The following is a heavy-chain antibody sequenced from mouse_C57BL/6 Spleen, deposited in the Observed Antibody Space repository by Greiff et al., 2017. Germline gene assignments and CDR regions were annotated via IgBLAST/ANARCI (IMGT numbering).Heavy chain of an antibody. D-gene: IGHD1-1*01. CDR3: ARGHYYGSSFPYYFDY. CDR2: IYPGGGYT. CDR1: GYTFTNYW. V-gene: IGHV1-63*01. J-gene: IGHJ2*01. Sequence: VKLQQSGAELVRPGTSVKMSCKASGYTFTNYWIGWAKQRPGHGLEWIGDIYPGGGYTNYNEKFKGKATLTADKSSSTAYMQFSSLTSEDSAIYYCARGHYYGSSFPYYFDYWGQGTTLTVSS.